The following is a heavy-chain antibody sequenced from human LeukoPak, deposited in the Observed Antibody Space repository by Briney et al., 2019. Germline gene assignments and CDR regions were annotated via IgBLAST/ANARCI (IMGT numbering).Heavy chain of an antibody. Sequence: PGGSLRLSCAASGFTFSSYSMNWVRQAPGKGLEGVSSISSSSSYIYYADSVKGRFTISRDNAKNSLYLQMNSLRAEDTAVYYCARDLPTDSSGYYTFDYWGQGTLVTVSS. V-gene: IGHV3-21*01. CDR3: ARDLPTDSSGYYTFDY. CDR1: GFTFSSYS. J-gene: IGHJ4*02. D-gene: IGHD3-22*01. CDR2: ISSSSSYI.